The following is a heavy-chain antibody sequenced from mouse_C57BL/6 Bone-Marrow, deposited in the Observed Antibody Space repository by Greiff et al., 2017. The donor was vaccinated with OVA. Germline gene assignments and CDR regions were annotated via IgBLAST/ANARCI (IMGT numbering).Heavy chain of an antibody. J-gene: IGHJ1*03. V-gene: IGHV5-9-1*02. CDR3: TREGIYYGYHWYFDV. CDR2: ISSGGDYI. CDR1: GFTFSSYA. D-gene: IGHD2-2*01. Sequence: EVKLMESGAGLVKPGGSLKLSCAASGFTFSSYAMCWVRQTPEKRLEWVAYISSGGDYIYYADTVKGRFTISRDNARNTLYLQMSSLKSEDTAMYYCTREGIYYGYHWYFDVWGTGTTVTVSS.